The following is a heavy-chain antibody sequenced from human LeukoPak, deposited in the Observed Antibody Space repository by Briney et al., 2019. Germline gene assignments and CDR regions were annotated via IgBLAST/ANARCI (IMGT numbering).Heavy chain of an antibody. J-gene: IGHJ4*02. CDR3: AKDHQKTSGSYEFDY. V-gene: IGHV3-43*01. CDR2: ISWDGGST. CDR1: GFTFSNAW. D-gene: IGHD1-26*01. Sequence: TGGSLRLSCAASGFTFSNAWMSWVRQAPGKGLEWVSLISWDGGSTYYADSVKGRFTISRDNSKNSLYLQMNSLRTEDTALYYCAKDHQKTSGSYEFDYWGQGTLVTVSS.